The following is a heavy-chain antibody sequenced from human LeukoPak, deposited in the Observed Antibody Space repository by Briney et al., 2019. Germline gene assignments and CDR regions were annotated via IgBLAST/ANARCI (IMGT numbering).Heavy chain of an antibody. CDR2: INPNSGGT. D-gene: IGHD3-16*02. V-gene: IGHV1-2*02. CDR1: GYTFTGYY. Sequence: ASVTVSCKASGYTFTGYYMHWVRQAPGQGLEWMGWINPNSGGTNYAQKFQGRVTMTRDTSISTAYMELSRLRSDDMAVYYCARGDYDYVWGSYRYLIIDWGQGTLVTVSS. J-gene: IGHJ4*02. CDR3: ARGDYDYVWGSYRYLIID.